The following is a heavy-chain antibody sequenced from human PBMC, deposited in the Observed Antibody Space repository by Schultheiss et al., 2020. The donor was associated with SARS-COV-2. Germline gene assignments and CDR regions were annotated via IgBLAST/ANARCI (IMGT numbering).Heavy chain of an antibody. D-gene: IGHD4-11*01. CDR1: GFTFSSYA. CDR2: IYSGGST. J-gene: IGHJ4*02. Sequence: GGSLRLSCAASGFTFSSYAMSWVRQAPGKGLEWVSVIYSGGSTYYADSVKGRFTISRDNAKNSLYLQMNSLRAEDTAIYYCARANVDHSKSRSLGDFDYWGQGTLVTVSS. CDR3: ARANVDHSKSRSLGDFDY. V-gene: IGHV3-23*03.